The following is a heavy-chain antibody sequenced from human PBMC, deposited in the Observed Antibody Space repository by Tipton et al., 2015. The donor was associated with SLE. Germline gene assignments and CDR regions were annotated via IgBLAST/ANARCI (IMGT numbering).Heavy chain of an antibody. CDR1: GGSLSSYY. CDR2: IYYSGST. D-gene: IGHD3-10*01. V-gene: IGHV4-59*01. Sequence: TLSPTCTVSGGSLSSYYWSWIRQPPGKGLEWIGYIYYSGSTTYNPSLKSRVTISVDTSKNQFSLKLSSVTAADTAIYYCARDCGGPFDYWGQGTLVTVSS. CDR3: ARDCGGPFDY. J-gene: IGHJ4*02.